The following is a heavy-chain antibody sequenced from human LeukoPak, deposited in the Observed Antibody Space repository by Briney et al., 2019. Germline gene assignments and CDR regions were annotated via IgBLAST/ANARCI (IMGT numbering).Heavy chain of an antibody. D-gene: IGHD3-10*01. J-gene: IGHJ4*02. CDR2: ISGSGGST. CDR1: GFTFSSYA. V-gene: IGHV3-23*01. CDR3: AKSLGYGSGSFFDY. Sequence: GGSLRLSCAASGFTFSSYAMSWVRQAPGKGLEWVSSISGSGGSTYYADSVKGRFTISRDNSKNTLYLQMNSLRAEDTAVYYCAKSLGYGSGSFFDYWGQGTLVTVSS.